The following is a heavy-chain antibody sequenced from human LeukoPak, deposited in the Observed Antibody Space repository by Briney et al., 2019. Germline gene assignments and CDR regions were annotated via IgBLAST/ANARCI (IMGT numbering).Heavy chain of an antibody. CDR2: IYYSGST. Sequence: SETLSLTCTVSGGSISSYYWSWIRQPSGKGLEWIGYIYYSGSTNYNPSLKSRVTISVDTSKNQFSLKLSSVTAADTAVYYCARVYCSGGSCYSLGVLDYYDYWGQGTLVTVSS. CDR3: ARVYCSGGSCYSLGVLDYYDY. D-gene: IGHD2-15*01. CDR1: GGSISSYY. J-gene: IGHJ4*02. V-gene: IGHV4-59*01.